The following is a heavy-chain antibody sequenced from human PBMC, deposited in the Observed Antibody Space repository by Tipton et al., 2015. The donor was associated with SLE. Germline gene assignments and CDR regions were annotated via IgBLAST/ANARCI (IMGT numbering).Heavy chain of an antibody. CDR2: INRSGST. D-gene: IGHD4/OR15-4a*01. J-gene: IGHJ5*02. CDR3: ARERIEEYGGKENWIDP. CDR1: GGSFSGYY. V-gene: IGHV4-34*01. Sequence: TLSLTCAVYGGSFSGYYWSWLRQSPGKGLEWIGEINRSGSTNYNPSLKSRVTISVDRSNNQFSLNLSSVTAADTAVYYCARERIEEYGGKENWIDPRGQGTLVTVSS.